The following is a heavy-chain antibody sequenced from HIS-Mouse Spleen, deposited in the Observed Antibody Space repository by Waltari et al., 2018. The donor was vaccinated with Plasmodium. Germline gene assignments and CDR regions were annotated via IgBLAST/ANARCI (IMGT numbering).Heavy chain of an antibody. D-gene: IGHD1-1*01. CDR3: ARGRWNHAFDI. V-gene: IGHV3-13*01. Sequence: EVQLVESGGGLVQPGGSLRLSCAAPGFNFSSYDMPWVRQATGKGLEWVSAIGTAGDTYYPGSVKGRFTISRENAKNSLYLQMNSLRAGDTAVYYCARGRWNHAFDIWGQGTMVTVSS. CDR2: IGTAGDT. CDR1: GFNFSSYD. J-gene: IGHJ3*02.